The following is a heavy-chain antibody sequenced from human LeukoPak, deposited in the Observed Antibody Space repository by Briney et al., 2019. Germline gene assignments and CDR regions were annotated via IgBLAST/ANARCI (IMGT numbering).Heavy chain of an antibody. J-gene: IGHJ4*02. CDR2: IRSKANSYAT. CDR1: GLTFSGSA. CDR3: TKVDTAMPRSGLLDY. V-gene: IGHV3-73*01. D-gene: IGHD5-18*01. Sequence: PGGSLRLSCAASGLTFSGSAMHWVRQASGKGLEWVGRIRSKANSYATAYAASVKGRFTISRDDSKNTAYLQMNSLKTEDTAVYYCTKVDTAMPRSGLLDYWGQGTLSPSPQ.